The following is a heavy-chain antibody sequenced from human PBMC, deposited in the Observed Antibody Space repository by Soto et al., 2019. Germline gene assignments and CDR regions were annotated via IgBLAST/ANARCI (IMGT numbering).Heavy chain of an antibody. CDR1: GYTFTSYG. CDR2: ISAYNGNT. CDR3: GSDRFGVVPTSPNWFEA. V-gene: IGHV1-18*01. Sequence: ASVKVSCKASGYTFTSYGISWVRQAPGQGLEWMGSISAYNGNTNYAQKLQGRVTMTTDTSTSTAYVELRRLRSDDTAVYYCGSDRFGVVPTSPNWFEAWGQGILVTVS. J-gene: IGHJ5*02. D-gene: IGHD3-3*01.